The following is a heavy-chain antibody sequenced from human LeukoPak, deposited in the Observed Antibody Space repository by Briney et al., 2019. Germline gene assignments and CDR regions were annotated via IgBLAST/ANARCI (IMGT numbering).Heavy chain of an antibody. V-gene: IGHV1-3*01. CDR2: INAGNGNT. Sequence: ASVKVSCKASGYTFTSYAMHWVRQAPGQRLEWMGWINAGNGNTKYSQKFQGRVTITRDTSASTAYMELSSLRSEDTAVYYCARDRVDDFWSGYGSLYYGMDVWGQGTTVTVSS. CDR3: ARDRVDDFWSGYGSLYYGMDV. J-gene: IGHJ6*02. D-gene: IGHD3-3*01. CDR1: GYTFTSYA.